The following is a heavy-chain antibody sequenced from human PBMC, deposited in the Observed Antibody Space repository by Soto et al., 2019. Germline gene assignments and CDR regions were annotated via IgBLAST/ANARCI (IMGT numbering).Heavy chain of an antibody. Sequence: GGSLRLSCAASGFTFSDYYMSWIRQAPGKGLEWVSYISSSSSYTNYADSVKGRFTISRDNAKNSLYLQMNSLRAEDTAVYYCASTIYGDYVEDNPWGQGTLVTVSS. CDR2: ISSSSSYT. V-gene: IGHV3-11*06. J-gene: IGHJ5*02. CDR1: GFTFSDYY. D-gene: IGHD4-17*01. CDR3: ASTIYGDYVEDNP.